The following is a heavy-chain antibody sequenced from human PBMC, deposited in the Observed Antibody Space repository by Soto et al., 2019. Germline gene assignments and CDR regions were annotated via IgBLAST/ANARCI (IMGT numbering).Heavy chain of an antibody. V-gene: IGHV3-53*01. J-gene: IGHJ4*02. CDR2: IYGGGST. CDR3: ALAYYYDTSGYYYLDY. D-gene: IGHD3-22*01. CDR1: GFTVSINY. Sequence: GGSLRLSCAASGFTVSINYMSWVRQAPGKGLEWVSVIYGGGSTKYADSVKGRFTISRDNSKNTLYLQMNSLRAEDTAVYYCALAYYYDTSGYYYLDYWGQGTLVTVSS.